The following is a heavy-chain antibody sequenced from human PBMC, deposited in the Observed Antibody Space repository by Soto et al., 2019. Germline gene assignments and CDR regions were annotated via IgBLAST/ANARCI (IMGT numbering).Heavy chain of an antibody. V-gene: IGHV3-21*01. CDR3: ARMAGDSGTYHVDY. CDR1: GFSLSTHS. CDR2: ISGFSTSI. J-gene: IGHJ4*02. Sequence: EVQLVEAGGGLVQPGGSLRPSCVPSGFSLSTHSLHWVRQTPNKGLEGVSPISGFSTSISYTDSAKGRLTVSRDNAKNSLYLQMDSLRADDTAVYYCARMAGDSGTYHVDYWGQGTLVTVSS. D-gene: IGHD1-26*01.